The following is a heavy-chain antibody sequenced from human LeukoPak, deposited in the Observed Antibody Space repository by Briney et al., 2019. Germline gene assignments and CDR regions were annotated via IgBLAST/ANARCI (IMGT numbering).Heavy chain of an antibody. CDR2: IYYSGST. CDR3: ARARAPTVVTSS. Sequence: SETLSLTCTVSGGSISSSSYYWGWIRQPPGEGLEWIGSIYYSGSTYYNPSLKSRVTISVDTSKNQFSLKLSSVTAADTAVYYCARARAPTVVTSSWGQGTLVTVSS. V-gene: IGHV4-39*07. D-gene: IGHD4-23*01. J-gene: IGHJ4*02. CDR1: GGSISSSSYY.